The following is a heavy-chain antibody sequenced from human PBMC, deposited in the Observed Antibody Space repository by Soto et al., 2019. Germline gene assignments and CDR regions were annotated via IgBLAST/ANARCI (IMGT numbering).Heavy chain of an antibody. CDR1: GFIFDDYA. J-gene: IGHJ6*03. V-gene: IGHV3-9*01. Sequence: EVHLVESGGGLVQPGRSLRLSCAVSGFIFDDYAMHWVRQAPGKGLEWVSGLSWNGGSIGYADSVKGRFTISRDNAKNSLYLQMNSLTGEDTALYYCAKDIYGFWSGYRYMDVWGKGTTVTVSS. CDR2: LSWNGGSI. CDR3: AKDIYGFWSGYRYMDV. D-gene: IGHD3-3*01.